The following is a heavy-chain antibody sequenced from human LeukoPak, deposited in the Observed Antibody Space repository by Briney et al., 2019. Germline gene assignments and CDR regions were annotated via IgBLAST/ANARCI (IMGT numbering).Heavy chain of an antibody. J-gene: IGHJ6*03. Sequence: GASVKVSCKASGYTFTSYGISWVRQAPGQGLEWMGWISAYNGSTNYAQKLQGTVTMTTDTSTSTAYMELRSLRSDDTAVYYCARLPLPDPDYYYYYMDVWGKGTTVTVSS. CDR1: GYTFTSYG. CDR3: ARLPLPDPDYYYYYMDV. CDR2: ISAYNGST. V-gene: IGHV1-18*01. D-gene: IGHD1-14*01.